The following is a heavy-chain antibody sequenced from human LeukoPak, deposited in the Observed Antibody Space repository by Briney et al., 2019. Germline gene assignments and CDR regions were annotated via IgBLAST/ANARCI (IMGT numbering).Heavy chain of an antibody. CDR2: IYHSGST. J-gene: IGHJ6*02. CDR1: GGSISSGGYS. Sequence: PSETLSLTCAVSGGSISSGGYSWSWIRQPPGKGLEWIGYIYHSGSTYYNPSLKSRVTISVDRSKNQFSLKLSSVTAADTAVYYCARDSDFWSGYGMDVWGRGTTVTVSS. D-gene: IGHD3-3*01. V-gene: IGHV4-30-2*01. CDR3: ARDSDFWSGYGMDV.